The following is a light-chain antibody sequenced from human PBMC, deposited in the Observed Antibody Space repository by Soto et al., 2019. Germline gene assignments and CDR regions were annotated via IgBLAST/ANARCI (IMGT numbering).Light chain of an antibody. J-gene: IGKJ4*01. Sequence: EIVLTQSPATLSLFPGERATLSCRASQTLGSFLAWYQQKPGQAPRLVISDVSYRASGVPVRFSGSGSGTVFTLTISSVEPEDFAVYYCQRRRDSHLTFGAGTKVEI. CDR2: DVS. CDR1: QTLGSF. CDR3: QRRRDSHLT. V-gene: IGKV3-11*01.